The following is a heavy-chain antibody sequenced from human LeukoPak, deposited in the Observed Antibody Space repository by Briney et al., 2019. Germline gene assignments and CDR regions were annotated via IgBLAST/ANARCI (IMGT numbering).Heavy chain of an antibody. CDR2: FDPEDGET. D-gene: IGHD3-22*01. CDR1: GYTLTELS. J-gene: IGHJ3*02. V-gene: IGHV1-24*01. CDR3: ATCYDIRLEAFDI. Sequence: GASAKVSCKVSGYTLTELSMHWVRQAPGKGVEWMGGFDPEDGETIYAQKFQGRVSMTDHTSTDTAYMELSSLRSEDAAVYYCATCYDIRLEAFDIWGQGTMVTVSS.